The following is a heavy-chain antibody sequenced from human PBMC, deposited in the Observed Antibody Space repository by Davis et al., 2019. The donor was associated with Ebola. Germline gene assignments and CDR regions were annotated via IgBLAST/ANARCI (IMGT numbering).Heavy chain of an antibody. CDR1: GYTFAAHY. D-gene: IGHD2-2*01. Sequence: ASVKVSCKASGYTFAAHYIHWVRQAPGQGLEWMGWMNPNSGNTGYAQKFQGRVTMTRNTSISTAYMELSSLRSEDTAVYYCARAVRYSVVVSRSSRKYYFDYWGQGTLVTVSS. V-gene: IGHV1-8*02. CDR3: ARAVRYSVVVSRSSRKYYFDY. J-gene: IGHJ4*02. CDR2: MNPNSGNT.